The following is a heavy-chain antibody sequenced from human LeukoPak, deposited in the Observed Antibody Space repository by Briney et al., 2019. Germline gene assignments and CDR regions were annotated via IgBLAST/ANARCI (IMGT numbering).Heavy chain of an antibody. CDR2: IYHSGST. CDR3: ARPICSSTSCSAFDY. Sequence: SETLSLTCAVSGYSISSGYYWGWIRQPPGEGLEWIGSIYHSGSTYYNPSLKSRVTISVDTSKNQFSLKLSSVTAADTAVHYCARPICSSTSCSAFDYWGQGTLVTVSS. J-gene: IGHJ4*02. D-gene: IGHD2-2*01. CDR1: GYSISSGYY. V-gene: IGHV4-38-2*01.